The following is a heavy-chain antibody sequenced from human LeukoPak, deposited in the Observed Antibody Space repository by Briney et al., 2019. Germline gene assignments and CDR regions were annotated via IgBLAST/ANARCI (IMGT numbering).Heavy chain of an antibody. CDR3: ARSPAAYCSGGSCYSEQNWFDP. Sequence: PGRSLRLSCATSGFTFSSYAMHWVRQAPGKGLEWVAVISYDGSNKYYADSVKGRFTISRDNSKNTLYLQMNSLRAEDTAVYYCARSPAAYCSGGSCYSEQNWFDPWGQGTLVTVSS. V-gene: IGHV3-30*04. J-gene: IGHJ5*02. CDR1: GFTFSSYA. D-gene: IGHD2-15*01. CDR2: ISYDGSNK.